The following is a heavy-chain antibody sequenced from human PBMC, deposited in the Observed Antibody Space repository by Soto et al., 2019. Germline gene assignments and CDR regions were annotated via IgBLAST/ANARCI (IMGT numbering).Heavy chain of an antibody. V-gene: IGHV1-69*13. D-gene: IGHD5-12*01. CDR3: AREGSGYNF. CDR2: IVPVFGRP. Sequence: SVKVSCKASGGSFSNFGISWVRQAPVPGLAWLGGIVPVFGRPNYAQRFRGRLPITADESTSTGYMELISLRSDDTAVYYCAREGSGYNFWGQGTQVTVSS. CDR1: GGSFSNFG. J-gene: IGHJ4*02.